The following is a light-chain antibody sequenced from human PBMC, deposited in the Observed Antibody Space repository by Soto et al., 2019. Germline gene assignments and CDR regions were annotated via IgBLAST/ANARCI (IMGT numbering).Light chain of an antibody. CDR1: QSVGAN. J-gene: IGKJ1*01. V-gene: IGKV3-15*01. CDR3: QQYTNWPRT. Sequence: ELVMTQSPATLSVSPGERATLSCRASQSVGANLVWDQQKPGQAPRLLIYGASTRATGIPARFSGSGSGTEFTLTISILQSEDFAVYYCQQYTNWPRTFGQGTKVEIK. CDR2: GAS.